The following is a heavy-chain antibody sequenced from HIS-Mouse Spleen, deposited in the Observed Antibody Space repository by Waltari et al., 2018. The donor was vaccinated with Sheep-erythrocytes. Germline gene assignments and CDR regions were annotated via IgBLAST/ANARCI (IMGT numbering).Heavy chain of an antibody. CDR2: IYYSGRT. Sequence: QVQLQESGPGLVKPSQTLSLTCTVSGCSISRGGYYWSWIRQHPGKGLEWIGYIYYSGRTYYNPSLKSRVTISVDNSKNQFSLKLSSVTAADTAVYYCARETGIAASKRAFDIWGQGTMVTVSS. CDR1: GCSISRGGYY. V-gene: IGHV4-31*03. CDR3: ARETGIAASKRAFDI. J-gene: IGHJ3*02. D-gene: IGHD6-13*01.